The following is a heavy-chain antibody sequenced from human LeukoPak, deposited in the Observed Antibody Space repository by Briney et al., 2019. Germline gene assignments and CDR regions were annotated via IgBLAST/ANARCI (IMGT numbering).Heavy chain of an antibody. CDR3: AAFGWRRNDY. CDR1: GDSISTYY. CDR2: IYYSGST. D-gene: IGHD3-16*01. V-gene: IGHV4-39*07. J-gene: IGHJ4*02. Sequence: SETLSLTCTVSGDSISTYYWGWIRQPPGKGLEWIGSIYYSGSTYYNPSLKSRVTISVDTSKNQFSLKLSSVTAADTAVYYCAAFGWRRNDYRGQGTLVTVSS.